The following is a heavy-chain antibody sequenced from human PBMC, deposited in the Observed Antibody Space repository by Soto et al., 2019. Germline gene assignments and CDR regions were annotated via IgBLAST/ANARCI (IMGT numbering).Heavy chain of an antibody. CDR1: GGTFSSYA. CDR3: SKARPDNWNPTPDAFDI. V-gene: IGHV1-69*06. J-gene: IGHJ3*02. CDR2: IIPIFGTA. Sequence: ASVKVSCKASGGTFSSYAISWVRQAPGQGLEWMGGIIPIFGTANYAQKFQGRVTITADKSTSTAYVELSSLRAESTAVYYCSKARPDNWNPTPDAFDIWGQGTMDPV. D-gene: IGHD1-20*01.